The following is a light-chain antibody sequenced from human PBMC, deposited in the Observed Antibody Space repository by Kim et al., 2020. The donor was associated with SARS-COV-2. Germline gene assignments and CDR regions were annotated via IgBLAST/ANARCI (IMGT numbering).Light chain of an antibody. CDR1: NIGSKS. V-gene: IGLV3-21*01. J-gene: IGLJ2*01. CDR2: YDS. CDR3: QVWDSSGDHPVV. Sequence: PGKQATITCAGNNIGSKSVHWYQQKPGLAPVMVISYDSDRPPGIPERFSGYNSGYTATLTISRVEAGDEADYYCQVWDSSGDHPVVFGGGTQLTVL.